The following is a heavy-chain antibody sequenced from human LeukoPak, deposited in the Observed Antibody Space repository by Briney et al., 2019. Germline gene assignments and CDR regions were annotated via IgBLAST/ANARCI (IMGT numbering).Heavy chain of an antibody. Sequence: GGSLRLSCAASGFTFSRYAMSWVRQAPGKGLEWVSAISGSGGSTYYADSVKGRFTISRDNSKNTLYLQMNSLRAEDTAVYYCAKEGGYYDSSGSVDYWGQGTLVTVSS. CDR3: AKEGGYYDSSGSVDY. J-gene: IGHJ4*02. CDR1: GFTFSRYA. D-gene: IGHD3-22*01. CDR2: ISGSGGST. V-gene: IGHV3-23*01.